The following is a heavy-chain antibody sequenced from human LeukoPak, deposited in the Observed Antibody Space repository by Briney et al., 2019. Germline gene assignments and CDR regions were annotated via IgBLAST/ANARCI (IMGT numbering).Heavy chain of an antibody. J-gene: IGHJ3*02. CDR2: VHHSGTT. V-gene: IGHV4-59*01. D-gene: IGHD6-19*01. CDR1: GGSINTYF. Sequence: SETLSLTCTVSGGSINTYFWSWVRQPPGKGLEWIGYVHHSGTTNYNPSLKSRVTMSVDTSKNQLSLNLGSLTAADTAVYYCAGGGQWLAFGIWGQGTMVTVFS. CDR3: AGGGQWLAFGI.